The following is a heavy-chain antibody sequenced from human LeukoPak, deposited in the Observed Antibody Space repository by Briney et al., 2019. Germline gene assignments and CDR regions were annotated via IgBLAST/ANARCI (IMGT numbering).Heavy chain of an antibody. J-gene: IGHJ4*02. D-gene: IGHD1-26*01. CDR3: PSGSADY. Sequence: PGGSLRLSCAASGFTFSDYYMSWIRQAPGKALEWVSAITASGGSTYYADSVKGRFTISRDNSKNTLYLQMNRLRAEDAAVYYCPSGSADYWGQGTLVTVSS. V-gene: IGHV3-23*01. CDR1: GFTFSDYY. CDR2: ITASGGST.